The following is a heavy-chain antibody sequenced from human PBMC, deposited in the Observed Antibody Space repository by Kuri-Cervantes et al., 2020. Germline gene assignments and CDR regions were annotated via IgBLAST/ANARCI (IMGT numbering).Heavy chain of an antibody. CDR2: INPNSGGT. CDR1: GYTFTSYG. Sequence: ASVKVSCKASGYTFTSYGISWVRQAPGQGLEWLGWINPNSGGTNYAQKFQGRVTMTRETSISTAYMELSRLRSDDTAVYYCARGRTLRYFDWQTWHLLLWGQGTLVTVSS. D-gene: IGHD3-9*01. CDR3: ARGRTLRYFDWQTWHLLL. J-gene: IGHJ4*02. V-gene: IGHV1-2*02.